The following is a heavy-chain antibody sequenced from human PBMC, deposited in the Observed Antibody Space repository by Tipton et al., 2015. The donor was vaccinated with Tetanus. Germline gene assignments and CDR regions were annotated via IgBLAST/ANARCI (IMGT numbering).Heavy chain of an antibody. Sequence: SLRLSCVGSGFNFSTYTMNWVRQAPGKGLEWVSSIRGSGGHIYYADSVKGRVTISRDNAKNSLYLQMNSLRVEDTAMYHCVRDRGAGFCSTTRCYSTGPGMDVWGQGTSVIVSS. D-gene: IGHD2-2*01. CDR1: GFNFSTYT. CDR3: VRDRGAGFCSTTRCYSTGPGMDV. V-gene: IGHV3-21*01. CDR2: IRGSGGHI. J-gene: IGHJ6*02.